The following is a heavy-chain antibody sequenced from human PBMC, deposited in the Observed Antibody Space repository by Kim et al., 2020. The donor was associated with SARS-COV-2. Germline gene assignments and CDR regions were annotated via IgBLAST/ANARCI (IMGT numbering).Heavy chain of an antibody. J-gene: IGHJ4*02. CDR3: AAGYYDSSGYYRPFYFDY. V-gene: IGHV1-3*01. D-gene: IGHD3-22*01. CDR2: INAGNGNT. Sequence: ASVKVSCKASGYTFTSYAMHWVRQAPGQRLEWMGWINAGNGNTKYSQKFQGRVTITRDTSASTAYMELSSLRSEDTAVYYCAAGYYDSSGYYRPFYFDYWGQGTLVTVSS. CDR1: GYTFTSYA.